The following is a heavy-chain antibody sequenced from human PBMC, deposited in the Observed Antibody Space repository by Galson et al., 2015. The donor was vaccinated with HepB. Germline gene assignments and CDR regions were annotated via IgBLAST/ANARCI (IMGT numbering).Heavy chain of an antibody. D-gene: IGHD3-22*01. CDR1: GYTFSTYW. CDR3: ARLARDSSGYYYQLDF. CDR2: IYPDDSDT. V-gene: IGHV5-51*03. Sequence: SGAEVKKPGAPLRISCKASGYTFSTYWICWVRQLPGKGLEWMGIIYPDDSDTRYIPSFEGHVTFSAAKSISTAYMQLSSLKASDTAMYYCARLARDSSGYYYQLDFWGQGTLVTVSS. J-gene: IGHJ4*02.